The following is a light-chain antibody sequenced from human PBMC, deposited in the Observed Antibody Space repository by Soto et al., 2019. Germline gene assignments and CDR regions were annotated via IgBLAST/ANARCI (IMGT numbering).Light chain of an antibody. J-gene: IGKJ1*01. CDR1: QTIRRW. CDR2: DAS. V-gene: IGKV1-5*01. CDR3: QHYNSDPWT. Sequence: DIEMTQSPSTLSASVGDRVTITCRASQTIRRWLAWYQQRPGKAPKVLIYDASTLESGVPARFXGSGXETXXXXXXSXXQPEDSATYYCQHYNSDPWTFGQGTKVEIK.